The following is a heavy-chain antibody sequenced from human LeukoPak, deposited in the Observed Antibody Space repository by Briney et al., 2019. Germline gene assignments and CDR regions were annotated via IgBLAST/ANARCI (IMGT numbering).Heavy chain of an antibody. V-gene: IGHV3-15*01. CDR1: GFTFSYAW. CDR3: TTGLWFGEILSDF. CDR2: IKSKTDGGTT. J-gene: IGHJ4*02. Sequence: GGSLRLSCAASGFTFSYAWMSWLRQAPGKGLEWVGRIKSKTDGGTTDYAAPVKGRFTISRDDSKNTLYLQMNSLKTEDTAVYYCTTGLWFGEILSDFWGQGTLVTVSS. D-gene: IGHD3-10*01.